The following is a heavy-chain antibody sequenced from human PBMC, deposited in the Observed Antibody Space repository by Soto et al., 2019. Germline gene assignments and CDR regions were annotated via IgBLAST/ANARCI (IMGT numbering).Heavy chain of an antibody. J-gene: IGHJ4*02. CDR1: GGTISNSSC. CDR3: ARTVTYYYDSSGYSTDGDY. Sequence: TSETLSLTYAVFGGTISNSSCWSRISQHPGKGLEWIGEIYHSGSTNYNPSLKSRVTISVDKSKNQFSLKLSSVTAADTAVYYCARTVTYYYDSSGYSTDGDYWGQGTLVTVSS. D-gene: IGHD3-22*01. CDR2: IYHSGST. V-gene: IGHV4-4*02.